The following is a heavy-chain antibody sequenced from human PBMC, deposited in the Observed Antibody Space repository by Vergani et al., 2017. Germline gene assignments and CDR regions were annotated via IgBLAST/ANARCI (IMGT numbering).Heavy chain of an antibody. CDR1: GYTFTSYD. J-gene: IGHJ6*02. V-gene: IGHV1-8*03. CDR3: ARLTANKDCSSTSCYGGYYYYYGMDV. CDR2: MNPNSGNT. Sequence: QVQLVQSGAEVKKPGASVKVSCKASGYTFTSYDINWVRQATGQGLEWMGWMNPNSGNTGYAQKFQGRVTITRNTSISTAYMELSSLRSEDTAVYYCARLTANKDCSSTSCYGGYYYYYGMDVWGQGTTVTVSS. D-gene: IGHD2-2*01.